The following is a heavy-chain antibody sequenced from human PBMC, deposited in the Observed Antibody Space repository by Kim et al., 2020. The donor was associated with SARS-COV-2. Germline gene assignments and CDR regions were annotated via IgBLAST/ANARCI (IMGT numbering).Heavy chain of an antibody. CDR3: ARDYCSSTSCYYFDY. CDR2: IWYDGSNK. V-gene: IGHV3-33*01. Sequence: GGSLRLSCAASGFTFSSYGMHWVRQAPGKGLEWVAVIWYDGSNKYYADSVKGRFTISRDNSKNTLYLQMKSLRAEDTAVYYCARDYCSSTSCYYFDYWGQGTLVTVSS. CDR1: GFTFSSYG. J-gene: IGHJ4*02. D-gene: IGHD2-2*01.